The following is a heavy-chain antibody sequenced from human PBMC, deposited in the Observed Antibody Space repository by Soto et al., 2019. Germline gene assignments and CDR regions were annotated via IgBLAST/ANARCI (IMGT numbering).Heavy chain of an antibody. V-gene: IGHV3-23*01. J-gene: IGHJ4*02. CDR2: ISGSGGST. D-gene: IGHD4-17*01. Sequence: GGSLRLSCAASGFTFSSYAMSWVRQAPGKGLEWVSAISGSGGSTYYADSVKGRFTISRDNSKNTLYLQMNSLRAEDTAVYYCAKDRGDYVGGYYFDYGGQGTLVTVSS. CDR3: AKDRGDYVGGYYFDY. CDR1: GFTFSSYA.